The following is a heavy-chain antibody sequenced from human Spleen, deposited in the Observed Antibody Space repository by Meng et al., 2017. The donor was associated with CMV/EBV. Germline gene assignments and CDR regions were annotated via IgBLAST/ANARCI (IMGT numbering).Heavy chain of an antibody. Sequence: SVKVSCKVSGYTVTKLSIHWVRQAPGKGVEWMGGIIPILGIPNYAQKFQGRVTITADKSTSTAYMEVGNLRSDDTAVYYCARWAPLDCIIASCYFPDYWGQGTLVTVSS. J-gene: IGHJ4*02. CDR3: ARWAPLDCIIASCYFPDY. D-gene: IGHD2-2*01. CDR1: GYTVTKLS. CDR2: IIPILGIP. V-gene: IGHV1-69*10.